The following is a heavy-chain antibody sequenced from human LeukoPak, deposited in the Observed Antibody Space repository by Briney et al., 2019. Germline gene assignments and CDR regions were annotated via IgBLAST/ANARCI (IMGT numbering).Heavy chain of an antibody. Sequence: SGGSLRLSCAASGVTFSSYRMSWVRQAPGEGLEWVANIKHDGSEKYYVDSVKGRFTISRDNAKNSLYLQMNSLRAEDTAMYYCAREGNTYYNWGQGTLVTVSS. CDR1: GVTFSSYR. CDR3: AREGNTYYN. CDR2: IKHDGSEK. V-gene: IGHV3-7*01. D-gene: IGHD3-10*01. J-gene: IGHJ4*02.